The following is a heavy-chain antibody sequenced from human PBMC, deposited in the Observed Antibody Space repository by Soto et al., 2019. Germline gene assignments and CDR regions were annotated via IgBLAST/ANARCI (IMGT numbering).Heavy chain of an antibody. CDR1: GFTFSSYA. J-gene: IGHJ4*02. Sequence: PGGSLRLSCAASGFTFSSYAMSWVRQAPGKGLEWVSAISGSGGSTYYADSVKGRFTISRDNSKNTLYLQMNSLRAEDTAVYYCAKVYEQVIEYAYYFDYWGQGTLVTVSS. D-gene: IGHD2-2*01. CDR3: AKVYEQVIEYAYYFDY. CDR2: ISGSGGST. V-gene: IGHV3-23*01.